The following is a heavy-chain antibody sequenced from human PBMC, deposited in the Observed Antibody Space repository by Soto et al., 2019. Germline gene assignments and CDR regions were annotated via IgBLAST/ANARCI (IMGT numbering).Heavy chain of an antibody. CDR3: ARGRSGYYPSFPNPYYYYGTDV. V-gene: IGHV4-30-4*01. CDR2: IYYSGST. J-gene: IGHJ6*02. D-gene: IGHD3-3*01. Sequence: NPSETLSLTCTVSGGSISSGDYYWSWIRQPPGKGLEWIGYIYYSGSTYYNPSLKSRVTISVDTSKNQFSLKLSSVTAADTAVYYCARGRSGYYPSFPNPYYYYGTDVWGQGTTVTVSS. CDR1: GGSISSGDYY.